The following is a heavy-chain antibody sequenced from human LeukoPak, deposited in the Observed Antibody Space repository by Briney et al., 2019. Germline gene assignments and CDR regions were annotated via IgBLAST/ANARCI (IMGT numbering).Heavy chain of an antibody. V-gene: IGHV1-18*01. CDR1: GYTLSGYG. CDR3: ARDCSNGVCYPRDY. Sequence: ASVKVSCKASGYTLSGYGISWLRQAPGQGLEWVGWITTYNGDKKYSEKFQGRITMTTEKSTSTYYMELRSLRSDDTAIYYCARDCSNGVCYPRDYWGQGTLVIVST. J-gene: IGHJ4*02. D-gene: IGHD2-8*01. CDR2: ITTYNGDK.